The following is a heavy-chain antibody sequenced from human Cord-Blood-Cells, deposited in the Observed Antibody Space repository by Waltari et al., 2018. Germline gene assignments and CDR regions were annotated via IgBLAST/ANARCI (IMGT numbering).Heavy chain of an antibody. CDR2: ISSSGSTI. J-gene: IGHJ4*02. CDR3: ARVHYDFWSAGYFDY. V-gene: IGHV3-11*01. CDR1: GFTFSDYY. D-gene: IGHD3-3*01. Sequence: QVQLVESGGGLVKPGGSLRLSCAASGFTFSDYYSSCIRPAPGKGLEWVSYISSSGSTIYYADSVKGRFTISRDNAKNSLYLQMNSLRAEDTAVYYCARVHYDFWSAGYFDYWGQGTLVTVSS.